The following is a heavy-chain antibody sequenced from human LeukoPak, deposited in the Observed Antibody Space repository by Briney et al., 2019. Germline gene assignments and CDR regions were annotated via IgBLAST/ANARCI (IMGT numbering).Heavy chain of an antibody. J-gene: IGHJ4*02. CDR1: GGSIGSYY. CDR2: IHYSGSA. D-gene: IGHD6-19*01. V-gene: IGHV4-59*01. CDR3: ARDGVAGGFDY. Sequence: SETLSLTCTVSGGSIGSYYWNWIRQAPGKGLEWIGYIHYSGSANHNSALKSRVTISVDTSKNQYSLKLSSVTAADTAVYYCARDGVAGGFDYWGQGTLVTVS.